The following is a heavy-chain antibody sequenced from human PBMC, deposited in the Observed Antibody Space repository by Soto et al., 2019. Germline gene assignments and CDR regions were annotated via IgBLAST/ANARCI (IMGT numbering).Heavy chain of an antibody. CDR3: VRGYCTTSPCSGDFQF. Sequence: ASVKVSCKASGYKFTTYFIHWVRQAPGQGLEWMGMIHPSGDTGYAQKFRGRVTMTIDTPTTTAYMELRNLTPEDTAVYFSVRGYCTTSPCSGDFQFWGQGTLVTVSS. J-gene: IGHJ1*01. CDR2: IHPSGDT. CDR1: GYKFTTYF. D-gene: IGHD2-15*01. V-gene: IGHV1-46*01.